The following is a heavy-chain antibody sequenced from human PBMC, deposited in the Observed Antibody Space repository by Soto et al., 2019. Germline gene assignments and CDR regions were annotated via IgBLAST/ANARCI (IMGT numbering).Heavy chain of an antibody. CDR3: AHAYCSTLSCDPYFYYDMDV. CDR2: IYWDDDK. Sequence: QITLKESGPTLVKPTQTLTLTCTFSGFSLTTRGVGVAWIRQPPGKALEWLSLIYWDDDKRYSPSLDSRLTITKDTSKNRVGLTMTSMDPVDTATYYCAHAYCSTLSCDPYFYYDMDVWGQGTTVTVSS. V-gene: IGHV2-5*02. D-gene: IGHD2-2*01. CDR1: GFSLTTRGVG. J-gene: IGHJ6*02.